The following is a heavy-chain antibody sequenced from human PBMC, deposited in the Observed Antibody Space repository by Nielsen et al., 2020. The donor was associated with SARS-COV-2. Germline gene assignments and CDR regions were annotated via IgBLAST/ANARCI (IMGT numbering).Heavy chain of an antibody. J-gene: IGHJ4*02. V-gene: IGHV3-23*01. D-gene: IGHD3-22*01. CDR2: ISASGSST. Sequence: GESLKISCAVSGFTFRRYAMSWVRRAPGKGLEWVSAISASGSSTCYGDAVKGRFTISRDNSKNTLYLQMNSLRAEDTAVYYCANSNSSGYYGGSCYWGQGTLVTVSS. CDR1: GFTFRRYA. CDR3: ANSNSSGYYGGSCY.